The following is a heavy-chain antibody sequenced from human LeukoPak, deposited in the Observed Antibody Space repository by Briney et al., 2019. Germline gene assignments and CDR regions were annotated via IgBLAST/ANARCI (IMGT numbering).Heavy chain of an antibody. V-gene: IGHV3-48*01. D-gene: IGHD1-26*01. CDR3: ARAGRWELLGYDAFDI. J-gene: IGHJ3*02. CDR2: ISFSNSPI. Sequence: GGSLRLSCAASGFAFSRTHMNWVRQAPGKGLEWLSYISFSNSPIYYADSVRGRFTISRDNAKNSVYLQMDSLRAEDTAVYYCARAGRWELLGYDAFDIWGQGTMVTVSS. CDR1: GFAFSRTH.